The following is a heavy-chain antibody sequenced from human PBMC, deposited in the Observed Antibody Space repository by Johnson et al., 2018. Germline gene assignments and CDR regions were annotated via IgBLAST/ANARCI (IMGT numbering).Heavy chain of an antibody. CDR1: GFTFSDYW. Sequence: VQLQESGGGLVQPGGSLRLSCAASGFTFSDYWMQWVRQGPGKWLVWVSRISPDGSSASYPDSVKGRFTISRGNAKNTLYLQMDSLRVEDTAVYFCARGLYGDYVGSEYLQHWGQGTLVTV. J-gene: IGHJ1*01. V-gene: IGHV3-74*01. CDR3: ARGLYGDYVGSEYLQH. CDR2: ISPDGSSA. D-gene: IGHD4-17*01.